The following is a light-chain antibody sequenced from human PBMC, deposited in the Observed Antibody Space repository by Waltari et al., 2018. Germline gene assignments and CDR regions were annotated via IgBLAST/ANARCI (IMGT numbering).Light chain of an antibody. CDR1: QSISIN. CDR3: QQYSTYSWT. CDR2: KAS. J-gene: IGKJ1*01. V-gene: IGKV1-5*03. Sequence: DIQMTQSPSTLSASVGDRVTITCRASQSISINLAWYQQKPGKAPKVLIYKASTLESGVPSRFSGSGSGTEFTLTISSLQPDDFATYYCQQYSTYSWTFGQGTKVEI.